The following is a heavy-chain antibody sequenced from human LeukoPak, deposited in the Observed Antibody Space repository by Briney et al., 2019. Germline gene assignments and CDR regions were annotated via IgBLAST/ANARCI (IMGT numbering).Heavy chain of an antibody. CDR1: GYSFSSHW. CDR3: ARQWGRGSGSYLAY. J-gene: IGHJ4*02. D-gene: IGHD3-10*01. Sequence: GESLKISCKGSGYSFSSHWIAWVRQMPGKGLEWMGVIYPGDSDTTYSPSFQGQVTIPVDKSISTAYLQWGSLRASDTAMYYCARQWGRGSGSYLAYWGQGTVVTVSS. CDR2: IYPGDSDT. V-gene: IGHV5-51*01.